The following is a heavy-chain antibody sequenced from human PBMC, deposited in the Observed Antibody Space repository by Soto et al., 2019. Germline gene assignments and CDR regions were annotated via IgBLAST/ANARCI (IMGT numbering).Heavy chain of an antibody. Sequence: EVQVVETGGGVIQPGGSLRLSCAASGFTVSNNFMGWVRQAPGKGLEWVSVLYSGGSTYYADSVKGRFTISRDNSKNTLYLQMNSLRAEDTATSYCARYGKFLKDDDYVLIQYYYFAVDVWGQGTAVTVSS. CDR3: ARYGKFLKDDDYVLIQYYYFAVDV. CDR1: GFTVSNNF. J-gene: IGHJ6*02. V-gene: IGHV3-53*02. D-gene: IGHD4-17*01. CDR2: LYSGGST.